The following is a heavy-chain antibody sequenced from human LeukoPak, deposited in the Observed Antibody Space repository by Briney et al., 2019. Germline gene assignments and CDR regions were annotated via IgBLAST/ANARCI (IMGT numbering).Heavy chain of an antibody. V-gene: IGHV4-59*12. J-gene: IGHJ4*02. CDR3: ARDHGAADPFYYFDY. Sequence: PSETLSLTCTVSGGSISSYYWSWIRQPPGKGLEWIGYIYYSGSTNYNPSLKSRVTISVDTSKNQFSLKLSSVTAADTAVYYCARDHGAADPFYYFDYWGQGTLVTVSS. D-gene: IGHD6-13*01. CDR1: GGSISSYY. CDR2: IYYSGST.